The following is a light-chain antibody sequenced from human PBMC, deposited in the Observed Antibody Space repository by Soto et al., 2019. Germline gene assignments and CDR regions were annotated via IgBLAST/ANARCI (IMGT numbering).Light chain of an antibody. Sequence: AIRMTQSPSSFSASTGDRVTITCRASQGISSYLAWYQQKPGKAPKLLIYAASTLQSGVPSRFSGSGSGTDFTLTISCLQSEDFPTYYCQQYYSSPRTLGQGTKGDIK. CDR2: AAS. CDR1: QGISSY. CDR3: QQYYSSPRT. J-gene: IGKJ1*01. V-gene: IGKV1-8*01.